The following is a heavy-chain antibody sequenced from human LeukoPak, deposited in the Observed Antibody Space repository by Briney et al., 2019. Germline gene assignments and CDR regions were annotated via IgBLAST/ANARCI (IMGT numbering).Heavy chain of an antibody. V-gene: IGHV3-30-3*01. CDR2: ISYDGSNK. Sequence: GRSLTLSCAASGFTFSSYAMHWVRQAPGKGLGWVGVISYDGSNKYYADSVKSRSTLSRDNSKNTRYLQMTSLRAEDTAVYYCARSFRTYYDDNSCYSGFDYTGHRTLVTVSS. CDR3: ARSFRTYYDDNSCYSGFDY. CDR1: GFTFSSYA. D-gene: IGHD3-22*01. J-gene: IGHJ4*01.